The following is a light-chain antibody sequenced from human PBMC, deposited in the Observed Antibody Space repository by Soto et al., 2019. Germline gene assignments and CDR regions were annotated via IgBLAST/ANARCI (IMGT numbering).Light chain of an antibody. CDR3: CSYAGSYTLYV. V-gene: IGLV2-11*01. CDR2: DVS. J-gene: IGLJ1*01. CDR1: SSDVGGYNY. Sequence: QSVLTQPRSVSGSPGQSVTISCTGTSSDVGGYNYVSWYQQHPGKAPKLMIYDVSKRPSGVPDRFSGSKSGNTASLTISGLQAEAEADYYCCSYAGSYTLYVFGSGTKLTVL.